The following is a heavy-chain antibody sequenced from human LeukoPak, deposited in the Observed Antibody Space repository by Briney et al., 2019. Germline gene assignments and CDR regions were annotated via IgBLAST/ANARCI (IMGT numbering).Heavy chain of an antibody. CDR1: GFTFSSYS. D-gene: IGHD6-13*01. Sequence: PGGSLRLSCAASGFTFSSYSMNWVRQAPGKGLEWVSSISSSSSYIYYADSVKGRFTISRDNAKNSLYLQMNSLRAEDTAVYYCAMGSGYSSSWGVFFDYWGQGTLVTVSS. V-gene: IGHV3-21*01. J-gene: IGHJ4*02. CDR3: AMGSGYSSSWGVFFDY. CDR2: ISSSSSYI.